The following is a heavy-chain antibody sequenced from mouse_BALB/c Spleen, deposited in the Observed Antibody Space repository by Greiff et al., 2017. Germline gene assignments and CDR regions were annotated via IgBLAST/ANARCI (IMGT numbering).Heavy chain of an antibody. CDR2: IDPANGNT. Sequence: VQLQQSGAELVKPGASVKLSCTASGFNIKDTYMHWVKQRPEQGLEWIGRIDPANGNTKYDPKFQGKATITADTSSNTAYLQLSSLTSEDTAVYYCAPIYYYGSKGAMDYWGQGTSVTVSS. CDR3: APIYYYGSKGAMDY. D-gene: IGHD1-1*01. V-gene: IGHV14-3*02. J-gene: IGHJ4*01. CDR1: GFNIKDTY.